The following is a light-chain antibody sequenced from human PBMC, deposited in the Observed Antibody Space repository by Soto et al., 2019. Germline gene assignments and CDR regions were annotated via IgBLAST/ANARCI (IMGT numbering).Light chain of an antibody. Sequence: QSVLTQPPSVSGAPGQRVTIPCTGSSSNIGARYDVHWYQQIPGTAPKLLIYGNINRPSGVPDRFSDSKSGTSASLAITGLQAEDEADYYCQSYDSSLSAYVFGTGTKLTVL. CDR3: QSYDSSLSAYV. CDR1: SSNIGARYD. V-gene: IGLV1-40*01. J-gene: IGLJ1*01. CDR2: GNI.